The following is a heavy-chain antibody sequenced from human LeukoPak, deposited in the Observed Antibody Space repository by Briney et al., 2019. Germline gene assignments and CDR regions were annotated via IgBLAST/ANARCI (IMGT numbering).Heavy chain of an antibody. D-gene: IGHD3/OR15-3a*01. Sequence: PGGSLRLSCAASGFTFSSYWMSWVRQAPGKGLEWVANINQHGSEKYYVDSVKGRFAISRDNAKNSLYLQMNSLRAEDTAVYYCAIGERTLDYWGQGTLVTVSS. CDR3: AIGERTLDY. V-gene: IGHV3-7*01. CDR1: GFTFSSYW. CDR2: INQHGSEK. J-gene: IGHJ4*02.